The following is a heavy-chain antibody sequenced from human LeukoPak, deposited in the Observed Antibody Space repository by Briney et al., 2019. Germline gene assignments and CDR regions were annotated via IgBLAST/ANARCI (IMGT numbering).Heavy chain of an antibody. J-gene: IGHJ4*02. CDR2: IKQDGSEK. CDR1: GFTFSSYW. CDR3: ARDLGRIRYSDY. V-gene: IGHV3-7*01. Sequence: QAGGSLRLSCAAPGFTFSSYWMSWVRQAPGKGLEWVANIKQDGSEKYYVDSVKGRFTISRDNAKNSLYLQMNSLRAEDTAVYYCARDLGRIRYSDYWGQGTLVTVSS. D-gene: IGHD3-9*01.